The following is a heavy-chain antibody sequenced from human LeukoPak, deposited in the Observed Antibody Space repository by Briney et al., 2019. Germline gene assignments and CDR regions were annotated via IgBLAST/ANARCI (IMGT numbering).Heavy chain of an antibody. CDR3: ASTRFGEETH. Sequence: SETLSLTCTVSGGSVSSGSYYWRWIRQPPGTGLEWIGYIYYSGSTNYNPSLKSRVTISVDTSKNQFSLKLSSVTAADTAVYYCASTRFGEETHWGQGTLVTVSS. D-gene: IGHD3-10*01. CDR2: IYYSGST. J-gene: IGHJ4*02. V-gene: IGHV4-61*01. CDR1: GGSVSSGSYY.